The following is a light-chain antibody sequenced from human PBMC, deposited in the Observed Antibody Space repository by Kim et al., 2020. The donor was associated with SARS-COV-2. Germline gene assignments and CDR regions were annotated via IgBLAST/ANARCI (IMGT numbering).Light chain of an antibody. J-gene: IGLJ2*01. V-gene: IGLV2-14*03. CDR2: DAS. CDR3: SAYTSDNRRA. Sequence: SITVSSTGTISDFVGYTYDSMYQQHPGKAPKPMIDDASYLPSGVPTRFSGSKSGSTASLTVSGLQPEDEADDYCSAYTSDNRRAVGGGTQLTVL. CDR1: ISDFVGYTY.